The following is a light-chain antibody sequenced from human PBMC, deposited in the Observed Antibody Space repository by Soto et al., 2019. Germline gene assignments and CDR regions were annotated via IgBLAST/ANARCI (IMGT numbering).Light chain of an antibody. Sequence: DIQMTQSPSTLSASVGDRVTITCRASQSISSWLAWYQQKPGKAPKLLIYDASSLESGVPSRFSGSGSGTEFTLTISSMQTDDFANYYCQQYHSYSWTVGQGTKVDIK. CDR3: QQYHSYSWT. CDR1: QSISSW. J-gene: IGKJ1*01. CDR2: DAS. V-gene: IGKV1-5*01.